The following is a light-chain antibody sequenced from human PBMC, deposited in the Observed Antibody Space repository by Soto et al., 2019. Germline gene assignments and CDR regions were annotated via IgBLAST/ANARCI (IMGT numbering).Light chain of an antibody. V-gene: IGKV3-20*01. J-gene: IGKJ1*01. CDR1: QSVTSSF. CDR2: GAS. CDR3: QQYASSPGT. Sequence: EIVLTQSPGTLSLSPGESATLSCRASQSVTSSFLAWYQQKPGQAPRLLIYGASRRATGIPDRFSGSGSGKNFTLTISSLEPQDFAMYYCQQYASSPGTFGQGTKVEFK.